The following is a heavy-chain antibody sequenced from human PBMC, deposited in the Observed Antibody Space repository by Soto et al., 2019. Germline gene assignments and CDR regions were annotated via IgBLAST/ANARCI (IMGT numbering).Heavy chain of an antibody. D-gene: IGHD6-6*01. V-gene: IGHV3-23*01. J-gene: IGHJ4*02. Sequence: GGSLRLSCAASGFTFNSFAMSWVRQAPGKGLEWVSTITGSGGTTYYADSVKGRFTISRDNSKNTLYLQMNSLRAEDTAVYYSAKDWYSSSSVSLGDLDYWGQGTLVTVSS. CDR1: GFTFNSFA. CDR2: ITGSGGTT. CDR3: AKDWYSSSSVSLGDLDY.